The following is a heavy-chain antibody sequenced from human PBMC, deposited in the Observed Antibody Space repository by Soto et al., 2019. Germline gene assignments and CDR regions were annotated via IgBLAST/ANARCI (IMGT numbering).Heavy chain of an antibody. D-gene: IGHD3-3*01. J-gene: IGHJ4*02. Sequence: QITLNESGPTVVRPTETLTLTCRFSGFSLTTSGVGVGWIRQSPGKAPEWLALLYWDDDKRYSASLKSSLTITKDTSKNQVVLTVSDLDPTDTATYYCAHRVLRTVFGLVTTNAIYFDFWGQGTPVAVSS. CDR1: GFSLTTSGVG. CDR3: AHRVLRTVFGLVTTNAIYFDF. CDR2: LYWDDDK. V-gene: IGHV2-5*02.